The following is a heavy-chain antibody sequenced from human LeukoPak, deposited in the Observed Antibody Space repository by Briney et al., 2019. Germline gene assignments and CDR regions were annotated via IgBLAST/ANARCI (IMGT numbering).Heavy chain of an antibody. D-gene: IGHD3-10*01. CDR3: ARVERYYGSGSYYKY. Sequence: GGSLRLSCAASGFTFSSYWMSWVRQAPGKGLEWVANIKQDGSEKYYVDSVKSRFTISRDNAKNSLYLQMNSLRAEDTAVYYCARVERYYGSGSYYKYWGQGTLVTVSS. J-gene: IGHJ4*02. CDR2: IKQDGSEK. CDR1: GFTFSSYW. V-gene: IGHV3-7*01.